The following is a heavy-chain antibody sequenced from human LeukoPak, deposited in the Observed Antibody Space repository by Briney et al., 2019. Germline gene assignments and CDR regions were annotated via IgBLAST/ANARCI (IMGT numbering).Heavy chain of an antibody. CDR2: ISSSSSYI. Sequence: GGSLRLSCAASGFTFSSYSMNWVRHAPGKGLEWVSSISSSSSYIYYADSVKGRFTISRHNAKHSLYLQMNSLRAEDTAVYYCARGRGCSGGSCLPFDYWGQGTLVTVSS. D-gene: IGHD2-15*01. CDR1: GFTFSSYS. CDR3: ARGRGCSGGSCLPFDY. J-gene: IGHJ4*02. V-gene: IGHV3-21*01.